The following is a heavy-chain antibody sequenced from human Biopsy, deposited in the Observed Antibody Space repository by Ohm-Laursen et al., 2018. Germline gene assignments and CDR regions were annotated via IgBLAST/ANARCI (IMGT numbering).Heavy chain of an antibody. J-gene: IGHJ4*02. V-gene: IGHV4-34*01. CDR1: GGSFSGYY. CDR3: ARGRLRAVARFDY. D-gene: IGHD6-19*01. Sequence: TLSLTCAVYGGSFSGYYWSWIRQTPGKGLEWIGEINHSGSTNYKPSLDSRVAISAGTSKNRFSLKLSSVTAADTAVYYCARGRLRAVARFDYWGQGTLVTVSS. CDR2: INHSGST.